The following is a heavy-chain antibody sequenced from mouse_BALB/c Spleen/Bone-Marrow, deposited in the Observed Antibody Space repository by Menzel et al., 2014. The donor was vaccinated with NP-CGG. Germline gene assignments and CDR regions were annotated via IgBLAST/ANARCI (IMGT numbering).Heavy chain of an antibody. CDR2: INPDSSTI. V-gene: IGHV4-1*02. CDR3: ARQGYYGYSDY. J-gene: IGHJ2*01. D-gene: IGHD1-2*01. CDR1: GFDFSRYW. Sequence: EVQLQESGGGLVQPGGSLKLSCAASGFDFSRYWMSWVRQAPGKGLEWIGEINPDSSTINYTPSLKDKFIISRDNAKNTLYPQMSKVRSEDTALYYCARQGYYGYSDYWGQGTTLTVSS.